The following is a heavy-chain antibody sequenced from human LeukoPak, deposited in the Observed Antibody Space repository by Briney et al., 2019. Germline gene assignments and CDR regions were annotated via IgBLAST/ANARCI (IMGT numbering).Heavy chain of an antibody. D-gene: IGHD6-13*01. Sequence: PGGSLRLSCAASGFTFSSYAMSWVRQAPGKGLEWVSAISGSGGSTYYADSVKGRFTISRDNAKSSLYLQMNSLGVEDTAVYFCARGYSSSSDDFDYWGQGALVAVSS. V-gene: IGHV3-23*01. J-gene: IGHJ4*02. CDR1: GFTFSSYA. CDR3: ARGYSSSSDDFDY. CDR2: ISGSGGST.